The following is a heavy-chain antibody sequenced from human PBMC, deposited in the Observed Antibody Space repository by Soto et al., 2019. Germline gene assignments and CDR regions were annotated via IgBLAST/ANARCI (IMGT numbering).Heavy chain of an antibody. Sequence: GGSLRLSCAASGFTFISYWMSWVRQAPGKGLEWVANIKQDGSEKYYVDSVKGRFTISRDNAKNSLYLQMNPLRAEDTAVYYCARVQGGDGSGSFYGLDVWGQGTRVTVSS. J-gene: IGHJ6*02. D-gene: IGHD3-10*01. CDR2: IKQDGSEK. V-gene: IGHV3-7*01. CDR3: ARVQGGDGSGSFYGLDV. CDR1: GFTFISYW.